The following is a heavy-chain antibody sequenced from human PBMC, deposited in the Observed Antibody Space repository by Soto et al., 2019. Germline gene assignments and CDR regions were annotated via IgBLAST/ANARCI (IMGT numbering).Heavy chain of an antibody. J-gene: IGHJ3*02. CDR3: ARGRIDYGDGAFDI. CDR1: GFTVSSNY. V-gene: IGHV3-66*01. Sequence: GGSLRLSCAASGFTVSSNYMSWVRQAPGKGLEWVSVIYSGGSTYYADSVKGRFTISRDNSKNTLYLQMNSLRAEDTAVYYCARGRIDYGDGAFDIWGQGTMVTVSS. D-gene: IGHD4-17*01. CDR2: IYSGGST.